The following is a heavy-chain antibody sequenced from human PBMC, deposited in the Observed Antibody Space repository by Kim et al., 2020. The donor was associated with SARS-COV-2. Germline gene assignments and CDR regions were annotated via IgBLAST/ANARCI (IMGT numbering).Heavy chain of an antibody. J-gene: IGHJ4*02. V-gene: IGHV4-39*01. Sequence: LKSRFTISVDTSKNQFSLKLSSVTAADTAVYYCARGKYYYDSRDPYYFDYWGQGTLVTVSS. D-gene: IGHD3-22*01. CDR3: ARGKYYYDSRDPYYFDY.